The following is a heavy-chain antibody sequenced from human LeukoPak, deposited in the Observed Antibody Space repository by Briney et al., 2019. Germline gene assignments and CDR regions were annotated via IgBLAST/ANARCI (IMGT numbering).Heavy chain of an antibody. CDR2: IYTSGAN. D-gene: IGHD1-7*01. Sequence: ASETLSLTCTVAGGSISSYYWSWIRQPAGKGLEWVGRIYTSGANNYNPSLNSRITMSVDTSKNQYTLKLSPVTAADTAVYYWARESSISGTTRWFDPWGQGTLVTVSS. V-gene: IGHV4-4*07. CDR3: ARESSISGTTRWFDP. CDR1: GGSISSYY. J-gene: IGHJ5*02.